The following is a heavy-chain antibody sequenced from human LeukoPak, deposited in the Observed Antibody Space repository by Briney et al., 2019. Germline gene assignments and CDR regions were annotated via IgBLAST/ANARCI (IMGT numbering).Heavy chain of an antibody. V-gene: IGHV3-23*01. CDR1: GFTFSSYA. Sequence: GGSLRLSCAASGFTFSSYAMSWVRQAPGKGLEWVSAISGSGGSTYYADSVKGRFTISRDNSKNTLYLQMNSLRAEETAVYYCAKGVARGWYYFDYWGQGTLVTVSS. J-gene: IGHJ4*02. CDR3: AKGVARGWYYFDY. D-gene: IGHD6-19*01. CDR2: ISGSGGST.